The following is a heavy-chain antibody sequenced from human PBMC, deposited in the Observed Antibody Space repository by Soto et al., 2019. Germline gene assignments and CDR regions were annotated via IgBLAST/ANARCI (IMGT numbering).Heavy chain of an antibody. CDR2: IIPIFGTA. D-gene: IGHD6-13*01. Sequence: ASVKVSCKASGGTFSSYAILWLRQAPGQGLEWMGGIIPIFGTANYAQKFQGRVTITADESTSTAHLELSSLTSEDTAVYYCARMASDGTLNWFDPCGQGTLVTVSS. CDR3: ARMASDGTLNWFDP. V-gene: IGHV1-69*13. J-gene: IGHJ5*02. CDR1: GGTFSSYA.